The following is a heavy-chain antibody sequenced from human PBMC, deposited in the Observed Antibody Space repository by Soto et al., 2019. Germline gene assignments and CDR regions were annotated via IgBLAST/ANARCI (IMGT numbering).Heavy chain of an antibody. CDR2: ISSSSSYI. V-gene: IGHV3-21*01. CDR3: ARGIVVRGVITFDY. J-gene: IGHJ4*02. Sequence: VQLVESGGGLVKPGGSLRLSCAASGFTFSSYSMNWVRQAPGKGLEWVSSISSSSSYIYYADSVKGRFTISRDNAKNSLYLQMNSLRAEDTAVYYCARGIVVRGVITFDYWGQGTLVTVSS. D-gene: IGHD3-10*01. CDR1: GFTFSSYS.